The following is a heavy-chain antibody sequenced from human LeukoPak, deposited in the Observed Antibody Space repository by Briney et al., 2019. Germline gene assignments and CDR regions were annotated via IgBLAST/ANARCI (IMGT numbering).Heavy chain of an antibody. Sequence: PSETLSLTCTVSGGSLSSQYWSWLRQPPGRGLEWVGYIFHTGGTTYNPSLKRRVPISQVTWQNQSSLSLGSVHAADTGVYYCARQPTSVTTFAFDIWGQGTVVTVSS. V-gene: IGHV4-59*08. J-gene: IGHJ3*02. CDR3: ARQPTSVTTFAFDI. CDR2: IFHTGGT. D-gene: IGHD4-17*01. CDR1: GGSLSSQY.